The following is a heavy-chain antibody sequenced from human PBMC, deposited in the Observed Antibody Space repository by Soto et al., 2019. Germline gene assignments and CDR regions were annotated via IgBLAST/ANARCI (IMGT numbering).Heavy chain of an antibody. CDR1: GGTFSSYA. CDR2: IIPIFGTA. V-gene: IGHV1-69*13. J-gene: IGHJ6*02. D-gene: IGHD2-21*02. CDR3: ARGACGGNSCYYYYGMDV. Sequence: ASVKVSCKASGGTFSSYAISWVRQAPGQGLEWMGGIIPIFGTANYAQKFQGRVTITADESTSTAYMELSSLRFEDTAVYYCARGACGGNSCYYYYGMDVWGQGTTVTVSS.